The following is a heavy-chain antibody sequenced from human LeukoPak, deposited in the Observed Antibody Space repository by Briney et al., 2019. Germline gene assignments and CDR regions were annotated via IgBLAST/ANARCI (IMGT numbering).Heavy chain of an antibody. J-gene: IGHJ3*02. CDR2: IYLGDSDT. D-gene: IGHD1-7*01. CDR1: GYSFTSYW. Sequence: GESPKISCKGSGYSFTSYWIGWVRQMPGKGLEWMGIIYLGDSDTRYSPSFQGQVTISADKSISTAYLQWSSLKASDTAMYYCARQSRYNWNYGAFDIWGQGTMVTVSS. CDR3: ARQSRYNWNYGAFDI. V-gene: IGHV5-51*01.